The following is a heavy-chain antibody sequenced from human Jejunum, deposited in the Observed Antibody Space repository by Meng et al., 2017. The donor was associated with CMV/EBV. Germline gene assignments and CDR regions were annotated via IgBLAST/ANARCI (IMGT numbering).Heavy chain of an antibody. J-gene: IGHJ5*02. CDR1: GGPISGYY. Sequence: QVQRHGVRPGLGESSATLSLPCLVSGGPISGYYWSWVRQPAGKRLEWIGRFHPGGTTNYNPSLENRITVSVDSSKNQFFLKLTSVTAADTAIYYCARECVGEAYDCQWNYWFDPWGRGTLVTVSS. D-gene: IGHD3-16*01. CDR3: ARECVGEAYDCQWNYWFDP. V-gene: IGHV4-4*07. CDR2: FHPGGTT.